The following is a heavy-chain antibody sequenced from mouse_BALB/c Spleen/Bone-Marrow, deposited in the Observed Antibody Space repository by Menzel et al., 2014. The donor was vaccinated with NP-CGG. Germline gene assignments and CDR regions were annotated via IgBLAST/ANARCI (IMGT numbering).Heavy chain of an antibody. J-gene: IGHJ2*01. V-gene: IGHV1-4*02. CDR2: INPRSGYT. Sequence: VQLQQSAAELAIPGASVKMSCKASVYTFTSYTMHWVKQRPGQGLEWIGYINPRSGYTEYNQKFKDKTTLTADKSSSTAYMQLSSMTSEDSAVYYCAREGRSFHFDYWGQGTTLTVSS. CDR1: VYTFTSYT. CDR3: AREGRSFHFDY. D-gene: IGHD1-1*01.